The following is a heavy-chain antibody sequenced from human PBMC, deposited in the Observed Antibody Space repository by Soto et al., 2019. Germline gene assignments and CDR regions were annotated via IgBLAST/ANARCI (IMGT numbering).Heavy chain of an antibody. V-gene: IGHV3-48*03. CDR2: ISSSGSTI. D-gene: IGHD2-8*01. J-gene: IGHJ4*02. CDR3: ARSAWGYCTNGVCYYFDY. CDR1: GFTFSSYE. Sequence: GGSLRLSCAASGFTFSSYEMNWVRQAPGKGLEWVSYISSSGSTIYYADSVKGRFTISRDNAKNSLYLQMNSLRAEDTAVYYCARSAWGYCTNGVCYYFDYWGQGTLVTVSS.